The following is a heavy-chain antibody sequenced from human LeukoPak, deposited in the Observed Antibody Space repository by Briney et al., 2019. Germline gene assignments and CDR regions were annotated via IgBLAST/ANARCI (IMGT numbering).Heavy chain of an antibody. CDR2: MSSSGSTI. CDR3: ARVSSSSWTDFDY. Sequence: PWGSLRLSCAASGFTFSDYYMSWIRQAPGKGLEWVSYMSSSGSTIYYADSVKGRFTISRDNAKNSLYLQMNSLRAEDTAVYYCARVSSSSWTDFDYWGQGTLVTVSS. CDR1: GFTFSDYY. D-gene: IGHD6-13*01. V-gene: IGHV3-11*01. J-gene: IGHJ4*02.